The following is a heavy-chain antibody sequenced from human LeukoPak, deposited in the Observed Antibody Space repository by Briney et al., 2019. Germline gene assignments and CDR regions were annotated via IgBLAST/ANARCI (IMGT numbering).Heavy chain of an antibody. CDR2: INYSGTT. CDR3: ARLSDY. J-gene: IGHJ4*02. Sequence: SETLSLTCTVSGGAISSDNYYWGWIRQPPGKGLEWIGSINYSGTTCYNPSLKSRVSISVDTSRTQFSLRLSSATAADTAVYYCARLSDYWGQGTLVTVSS. CDR1: GGAISSDNYY. V-gene: IGHV4-39*01.